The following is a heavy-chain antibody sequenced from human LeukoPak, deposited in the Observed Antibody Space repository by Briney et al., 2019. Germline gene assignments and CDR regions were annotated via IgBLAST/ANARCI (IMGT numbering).Heavy chain of an antibody. CDR2: ISAYNGNT. J-gene: IGHJ4*02. D-gene: IGHD1-26*01. CDR1: GYTFTSFG. V-gene: IGHV1-18*01. Sequence: ASVKVSCKASGYTFTSFGLSWLRQAPGQGLEWMGWISAYNGNTNYAQKLQGRVTMTTDTSTRTGYMDLRSLRSDDTAVYYCATRTGTYPYYFDYWGQGTLVAVSS. CDR3: ATRTGTYPYYFDY.